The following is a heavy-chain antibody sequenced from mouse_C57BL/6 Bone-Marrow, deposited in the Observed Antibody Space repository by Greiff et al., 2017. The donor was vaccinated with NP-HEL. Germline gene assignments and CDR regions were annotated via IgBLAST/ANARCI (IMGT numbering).Heavy chain of an antibody. Sequence: EVQLVESGAELVRPGASVKLSCTASGFNIKDDYMHWVKQRPEQGLEWIGWIDPENGDTEYASKFQGKATITADTSSNTAYLQLSSLTSEDTAVYYCTTWEWYLFDYWGQGTTLTVSS. J-gene: IGHJ2*01. CDR3: TTWEWYLFDY. CDR1: GFNIKDDY. V-gene: IGHV14-4*01. CDR2: IDPENGDT. D-gene: IGHD2-1*01.